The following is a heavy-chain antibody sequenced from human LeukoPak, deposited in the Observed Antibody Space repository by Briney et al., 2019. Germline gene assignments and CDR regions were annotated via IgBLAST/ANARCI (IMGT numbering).Heavy chain of an antibody. V-gene: IGHV4-39*01. D-gene: IGHD3-9*01. CDR2: IYYSGSA. J-gene: IGHJ5*02. CDR3: ARRPHYDILTGYYGSNWFDP. CDR1: GGSISSAGYY. Sequence: SETLSLTCTVSGGSISSAGYYWAWIRQPPGKGLEWIGSIYYSGSAYYNPSLKSRVAISVDTSKNQFSLKLSSVTAADTAVYYCARRPHYDILTGYYGSNWFDPWGQGTLVTVSS.